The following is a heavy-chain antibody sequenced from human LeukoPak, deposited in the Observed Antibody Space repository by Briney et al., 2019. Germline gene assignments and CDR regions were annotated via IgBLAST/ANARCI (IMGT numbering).Heavy chain of an antibody. J-gene: IGHJ4*02. CDR1: GGSFSGYY. CDR2: INHSGST. Sequence: PSETLSLTCAVYGGSFSGYYWSWIRQPPGKGLEWIGEINHSGSTNYNPSLKSRVTISVDTSKNQFSLKLSSVTAADTAVYYCAILPATAFDYWGQGTLVTVSS. CDR3: AILPATAFDY. V-gene: IGHV4-34*01. D-gene: IGHD2-2*01.